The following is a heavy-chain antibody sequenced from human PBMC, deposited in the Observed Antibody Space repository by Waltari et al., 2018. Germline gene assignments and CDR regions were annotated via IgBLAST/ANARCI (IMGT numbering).Heavy chain of an antibody. CDR2: IYYSGST. CDR1: GGSISSHY. D-gene: IGHD6-19*01. V-gene: IGHV4-59*11. J-gene: IGHJ4*02. CDR3: ARGSLYSSGWYGY. Sequence: QVQLQESGPGLVKPSETLSLTCPVSGGSISSHYWSWIRQPPGKGLEWIGYIYYSGSTNYNPSLKSRVTISVDTSKNQFSLKLSSVTAADTAVYYCARGSLYSSGWYGYWGQGTLVTVSS.